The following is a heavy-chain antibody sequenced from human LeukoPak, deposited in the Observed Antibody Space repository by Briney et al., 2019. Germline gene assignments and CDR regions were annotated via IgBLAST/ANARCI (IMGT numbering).Heavy chain of an antibody. CDR2: ISAYNGNT. Sequence: ASVKVSCKASGYTFTSYGISWVRQAPGQGLEWMGWISAYNGNTNYAQKLQGRVTMTTDTSTSTAYMELRSLRSDDTAVYYCARYADSYVYYYYMDVWGKGTTVTVSS. CDR1: GYTFTSYG. V-gene: IGHV1-18*01. J-gene: IGHJ6*03. CDR3: ARYADSYVYYYYMDV. D-gene: IGHD3-16*01.